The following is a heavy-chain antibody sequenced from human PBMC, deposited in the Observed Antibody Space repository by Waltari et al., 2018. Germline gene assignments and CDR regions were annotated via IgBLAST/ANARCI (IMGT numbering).Heavy chain of an antibody. J-gene: IGHJ4*02. D-gene: IGHD3-9*01. V-gene: IGHV4-30-2*01. CDR3: ARYILTGYYFDY. CDR2: IYHSGST. CDR1: GGSISSGGYC. Sequence: QLQLQESGSGLVKPSQTLSLTCAVSGGSISSGGYCWSWIRQPPGKGLGWIGYIYHSGSTYYNPSLKRRVTISVDRAKNQFSLKLSSGTAADTAVYYCARYILTGYYFDYWGQGTLVTVSS.